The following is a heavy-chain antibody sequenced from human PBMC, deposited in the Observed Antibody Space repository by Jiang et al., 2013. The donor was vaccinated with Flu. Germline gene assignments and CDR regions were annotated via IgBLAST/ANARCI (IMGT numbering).Heavy chain of an antibody. D-gene: IGHD6-6*01. V-gene: IGHV5-51*01. CDR2: IYPGDSDT. J-gene: IGHJ6*03. Sequence: GWVRQMPGKGLEWMGIIYPGDSDTRYSPSFQGQVTISADKSIGTAYLQWSSLKASDTAMYYCARFDSGSSSFVYYYYMDVWGKGTTVTVSS. CDR3: ARFDSGSSSFVYYYYMDV.